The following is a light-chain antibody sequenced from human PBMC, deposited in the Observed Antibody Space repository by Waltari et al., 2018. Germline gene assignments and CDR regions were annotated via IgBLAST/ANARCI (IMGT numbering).Light chain of an antibody. CDR3: VLYGGNGIWV. Sequence: QTVVTQEPAFSVSPGGTITLTCALTSGSVSTSAYPSWYQQTPGPAPCTLIYSTNVRAAGVPDRFSGSIIGNKAALTITGSQADDESDYYCVLYGGNGIWVFGGGTRLTVL. J-gene: IGLJ3*02. CDR2: STN. CDR1: SGSVSTSAY. V-gene: IGLV8-61*01.